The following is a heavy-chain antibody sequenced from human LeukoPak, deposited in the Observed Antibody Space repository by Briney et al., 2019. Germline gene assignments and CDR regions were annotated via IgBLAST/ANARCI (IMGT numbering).Heavy chain of an antibody. CDR1: GGSISSSSYY. CDR3: ARGRLHGYYYDSSGVYVDY. D-gene: IGHD3-22*01. Sequence: SETQSLTCTVSGGSISSSSYYWGWIRQPPGKGLEWIGSIYYSGSTYYNPSLKSRVTISVDTSKNQFSLKLSSVTAADTAVYYCARGRLHGYYYDSSGVYVDYWGQGTLVTVSS. CDR2: IYYSGST. J-gene: IGHJ4*02. V-gene: IGHV4-39*01.